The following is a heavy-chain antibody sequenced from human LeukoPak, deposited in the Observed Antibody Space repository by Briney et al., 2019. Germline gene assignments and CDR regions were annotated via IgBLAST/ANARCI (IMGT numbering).Heavy chain of an antibody. D-gene: IGHD6-19*01. Sequence: GVLRLSCAASGFTFSSYAMSWVRQAPGKGLEWVSAISGSGGSTDYAAPVKGRFTISRDDSKNTLYLQMNSLKTEDTAVYYCTTGGHQWLVSWGQGTLVTVSS. CDR3: TTGGHQWLVS. CDR2: ISGSGGST. CDR1: GFTFSSYA. J-gene: IGHJ4*02. V-gene: IGHV3-23*01.